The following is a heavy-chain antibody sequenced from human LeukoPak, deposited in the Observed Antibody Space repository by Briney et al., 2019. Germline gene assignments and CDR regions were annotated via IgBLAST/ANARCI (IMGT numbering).Heavy chain of an antibody. Sequence: SETLSLTCAVYGGSFSGYYWSWIRQPPGKGLEWIGEINHSGSTNYNPSLKSRVTISVDTSKNQFSLKLSSVTATDTVVYYCARTDSKSYSSGWYNYWGQGTLVTVSS. CDR3: ARTDSKSYSSGWYNY. D-gene: IGHD6-19*01. J-gene: IGHJ4*02. V-gene: IGHV4-34*01. CDR1: GGSFSGYY. CDR2: INHSGST.